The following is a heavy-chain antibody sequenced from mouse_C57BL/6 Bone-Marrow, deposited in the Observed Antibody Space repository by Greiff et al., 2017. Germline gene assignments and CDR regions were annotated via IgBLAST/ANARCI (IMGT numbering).Heavy chain of an antibody. V-gene: IGHV14-3*01. J-gene: IGHJ3*01. Sequence: VQLQQSVAELVRPGASVKLSCTASGFNFKNSYMHWVKQRPEQGLEWIGRIDPANGNTKYAPKFQGKATITADTSSNTAYLQLSSLTSEDTAIYYCAGSIYYYGSSYGWFAYWGQGTLVTVSA. D-gene: IGHD1-1*01. CDR2: IDPANGNT. CDR1: GFNFKNSY. CDR3: AGSIYYYGSSYGWFAY.